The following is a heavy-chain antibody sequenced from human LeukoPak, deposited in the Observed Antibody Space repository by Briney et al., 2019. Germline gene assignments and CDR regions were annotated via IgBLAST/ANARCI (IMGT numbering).Heavy chain of an antibody. CDR1: GFSFSSYS. CDR2: MTYDGSIK. V-gene: IGHV3-30*04. J-gene: IGHJ4*02. D-gene: IGHD6-19*01. CDR3: ARELSSGWYGELVDY. Sequence: GGSLRLSCAASGFSFSSYSMHWVRQAPGKGLEWVAVMTYDGSIKYYADSVKGRFTISRDNSKNTLYLQMNSLRAEDTAVYYCARELSSGWYGELVDYWGQGTLVTVSS.